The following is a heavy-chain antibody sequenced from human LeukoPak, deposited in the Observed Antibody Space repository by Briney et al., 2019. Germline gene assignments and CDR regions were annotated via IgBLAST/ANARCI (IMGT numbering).Heavy chain of an antibody. CDR1: GGSFSGYY. Sequence: LETLSLTCAVYGGSFSGYYWSWIRQPPGKGLEWIGEINHSGSTNYNPSLKSRVTISVDTSKNQFSLKLSSVTAADTAVYYCAVRGYCSGGSCYLIDYWGQGTLVTVSS. D-gene: IGHD2-15*01. CDR2: INHSGST. J-gene: IGHJ4*02. CDR3: AVRGYCSGGSCYLIDY. V-gene: IGHV4-34*01.